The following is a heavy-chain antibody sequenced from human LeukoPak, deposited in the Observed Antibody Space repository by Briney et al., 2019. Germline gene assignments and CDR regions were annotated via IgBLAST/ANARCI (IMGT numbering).Heavy chain of an antibody. CDR2: IIPIFGIA. Sequence: SVKVSCKASGVTFSSYAIIWVRQAPGQGLEWMGRIIPIFGIANYAQKFQGRVTITADKSTSTAYMELSSLRSEDTAVYYCARDSPTVTVWGQGTLVTVSS. CDR1: GVTFSSYA. V-gene: IGHV1-69*04. D-gene: IGHD4-17*01. J-gene: IGHJ4*02. CDR3: ARDSPTVTV.